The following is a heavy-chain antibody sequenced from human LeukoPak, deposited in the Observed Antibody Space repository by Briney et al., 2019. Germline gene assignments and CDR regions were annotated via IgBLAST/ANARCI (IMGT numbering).Heavy chain of an antibody. CDR2: INPNSGGT. D-gene: IGHD1-26*01. V-gene: IGHV1-2*02. CDR3: ARDGGIVGAAYFDY. Sequence: ASVKVSCKASGYTFTGYCMHWVRQAPGQGLEWMGWINPNSGGTNYAQKFQGRVTMTRDTSISTAYMELSRLRSDDTAVYYCARDGGIVGAAYFDYWGQGTLVTGSS. J-gene: IGHJ4*02. CDR1: GYTFTGYC.